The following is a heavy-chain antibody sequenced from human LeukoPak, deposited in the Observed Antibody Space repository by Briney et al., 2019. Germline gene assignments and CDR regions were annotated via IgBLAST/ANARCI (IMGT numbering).Heavy chain of an antibody. CDR2: ISYDGSTK. CDR3: AKDQDSSGPQDV. V-gene: IGHV3-30*18. J-gene: IGHJ6*02. D-gene: IGHD3-22*01. CDR1: GFTFSSYG. Sequence: PGETLRLSCAASGFTFSSYGMHWVRQAPGKGLEWVAVISYDGSTKYYADSVKGRFTISRDNSKNTLYLQMNSLRAEDTAVYYCAKDQDSSGPQDVWGQGTTVTVS.